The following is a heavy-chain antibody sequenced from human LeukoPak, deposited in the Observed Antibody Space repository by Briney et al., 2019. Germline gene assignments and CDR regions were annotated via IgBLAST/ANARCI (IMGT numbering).Heavy chain of an antibody. D-gene: IGHD6-13*01. V-gene: IGHV4-59*01. Sequence: SETLSLTCTVYGGSFTDYFWTWIRQSPGKGLEWIGYIYYSGSTNYNPSLKSRVTISVDTSKNQFSLKLSSVTAADTAVYYCARALAAAGPYFDYWGQGTLVTVSS. CDR2: IYYSGST. CDR3: ARALAAAGPYFDY. J-gene: IGHJ4*02. CDR1: GGSFTDYF.